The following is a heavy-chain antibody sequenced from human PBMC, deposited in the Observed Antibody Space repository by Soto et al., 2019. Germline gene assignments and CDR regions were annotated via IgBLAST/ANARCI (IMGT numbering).Heavy chain of an antibody. Sequence: EVQLVESGGGLVQPGGSLRLSCAASGFTFSSYWMGWVRQAPGKGLEWVANIKQDGSEKYYVDSVKGRFTISRDNAKNSLYLQKNSRRAEDTAVYYCARYVYCSSTSCYMAHDYYYYYMDVWGKGTTVTVSS. CDR3: ARYVYCSSTSCYMAHDYYYYYMDV. CDR2: IKQDGSEK. V-gene: IGHV3-7*01. J-gene: IGHJ6*03. D-gene: IGHD2-2*02. CDR1: GFTFSSYW.